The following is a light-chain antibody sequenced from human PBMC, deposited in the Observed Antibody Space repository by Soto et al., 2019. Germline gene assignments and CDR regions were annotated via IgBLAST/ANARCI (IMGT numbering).Light chain of an antibody. CDR2: GTS. V-gene: IGKV3-20*01. CDR1: QSVSSNY. Sequence: EIVLTQSPGTLSLSPGERATLSCRASQSVSSNYLAWYQQKPGQAPRLLIYGTSNRATGIPGRFSGSGSGTDFTLTISRMEPEDFAVYYCQQQSTFGQGTKVEIK. CDR3: QQQST. J-gene: IGKJ1*01.